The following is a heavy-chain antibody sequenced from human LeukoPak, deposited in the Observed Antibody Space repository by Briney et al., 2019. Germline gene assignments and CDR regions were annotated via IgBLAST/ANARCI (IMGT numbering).Heavy chain of an antibody. CDR3: VRVDWGSGDY. Sequence: GGSLRLSCVASGFSFSSYWMTWVRQAPGKGLEWVAIIKQDGGDKYYVDSVKGRFSISRDNVKNSLFLQMNSLKAEDTAVYYCVRVDWGSGDYWGQGTLVTVSS. CDR2: IKQDGGDK. D-gene: IGHD3-9*01. V-gene: IGHV3-7*05. CDR1: GFSFSSYW. J-gene: IGHJ4*02.